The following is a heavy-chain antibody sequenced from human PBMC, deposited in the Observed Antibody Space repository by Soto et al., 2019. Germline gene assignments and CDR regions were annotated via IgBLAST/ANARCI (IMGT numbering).Heavy chain of an antibody. J-gene: IGHJ6*02. CDR1: GYSFTSYW. CDR2: IYPGDSDT. CDR3: ARQVLDYISPFCCYYGMDV. V-gene: IGHV5-51*01. Sequence: EVQLVQSGAEVKKPGESLKISCKGSGYSFTSYWIGWVRQMPGKGLEWMGIIYPGDSDTRYSPSFQGQVTISADKSISTAYLQGSGLKASDTAMYYCARQVLDYISPFCCYYGMDVWGQGTTVTVSS. D-gene: IGHD4-4*01.